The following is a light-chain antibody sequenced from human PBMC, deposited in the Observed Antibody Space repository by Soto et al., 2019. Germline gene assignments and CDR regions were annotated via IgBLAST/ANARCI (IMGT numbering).Light chain of an antibody. V-gene: IGKV1-5*01. CDR2: AAS. J-gene: IGKJ1*01. CDR1: QSIGSW. Sequence: IQITQSPSALSASVGDRVTITCRASQSIGSWLAWYQQKPGKAPNLLIYAASSLQSGVPSRFSGSGSGTDFTLTISSLQRDDFAIYYCQQYNPYSRTFGQGTNVDIK. CDR3: QQYNPYSRT.